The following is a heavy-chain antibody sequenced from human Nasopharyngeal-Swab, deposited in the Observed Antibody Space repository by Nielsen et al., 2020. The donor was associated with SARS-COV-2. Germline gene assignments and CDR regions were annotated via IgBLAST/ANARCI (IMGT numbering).Heavy chain of an antibody. CDR1: ESRFTNHW. V-gene: IGHV5-51*01. Sequence: GGSLRLPCKASESRFTNHWIAWVRQMPGKGLEWMGIIWPGDSDTRYNPSFEGQVTMSVDTSITTAFLQWSSLKASDTAMYYCARHPYYDVLTGFARGQEWYFDLWGRGTLVTVSS. CDR3: ARHPYYDVLTGFARGQEWYFDL. J-gene: IGHJ2*01. D-gene: IGHD3-9*01. CDR2: IWPGDSDT.